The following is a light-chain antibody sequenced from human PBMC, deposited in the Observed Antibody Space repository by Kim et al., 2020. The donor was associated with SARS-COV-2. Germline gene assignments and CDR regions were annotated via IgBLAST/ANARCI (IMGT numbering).Light chain of an antibody. CDR2: DAS. Sequence: GDRVTITCRGSQSISTWLAWYQQKPGRAPKLLIYDASTLESGVPSRFSGSGSGTEFTLTINSLQPDDFATYYCQQYNTYSWTFGQGTKVDIK. CDR3: QQYNTYSWT. V-gene: IGKV1-5*01. J-gene: IGKJ1*01. CDR1: QSISTW.